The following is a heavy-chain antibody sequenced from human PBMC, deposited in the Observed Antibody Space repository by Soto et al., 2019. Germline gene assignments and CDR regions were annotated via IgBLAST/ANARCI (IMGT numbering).Heavy chain of an antibody. V-gene: IGHV1-18*01. Sequence: ASVKVSCKASGYNSPSYGFSWVRQAPGQGLEWMGWISANDGNTNYAQKFQGRVTMTTDTSTTTAYMELRNLRSDDTAVYYCARDQVFEDSSDNLPGYWG. CDR2: ISANDGNT. CDR3: ARDQVFEDSSDNLPGY. J-gene: IGHJ4*01. D-gene: IGHD3-22*01. CDR1: GYNSPSYG.